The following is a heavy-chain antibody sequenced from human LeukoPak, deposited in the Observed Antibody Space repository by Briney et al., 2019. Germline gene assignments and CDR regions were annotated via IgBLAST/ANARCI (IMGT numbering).Heavy chain of an antibody. CDR2: IYHSGST. Sequence: SSETLSLTCTVSGGSISSGGYYWSWIRQPPGKGLEWVGYIYHSGSTYYNPSLKSRVTISVDRSKNQFSLKLSSVTAADTAVYYCARHLPLLLWFGELGDDAFDIWGQGTMVTVSS. J-gene: IGHJ3*02. V-gene: IGHV4-30-2*01. CDR1: GGSISSGGYY. D-gene: IGHD3-10*01. CDR3: ARHLPLLLWFGELGDDAFDI.